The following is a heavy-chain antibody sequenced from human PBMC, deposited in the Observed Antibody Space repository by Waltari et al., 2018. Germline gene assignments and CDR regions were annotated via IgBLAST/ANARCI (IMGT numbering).Heavy chain of an antibody. CDR2: IYSGGSST. J-gene: IGHJ4*02. D-gene: IGHD3-3*01. CDR3: AKAVSTDFWSGYYFDY. CDR1: GFTFSSYA. V-gene: IGHV3-23*03. Sequence: EVQLLESGGGLVQPGGSLRLSCVASGFTFSSYAMSWVRQAPGKGLEWVSVIYSGGSSTYYADSVKGRFTSSRDNSKNTLYLQMNSLRAEDTAVYYCAKAVSTDFWSGYYFDYWGQGTLVTVSS.